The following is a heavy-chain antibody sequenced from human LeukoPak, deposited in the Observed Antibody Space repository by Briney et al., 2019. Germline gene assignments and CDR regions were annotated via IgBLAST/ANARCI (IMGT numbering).Heavy chain of an antibody. Sequence: GESLRLSCAASGFTFSNYAMHWVRQAPGKGLEWVSTIDGPTFRTHYADSVMGRFTISRDNSKNTLYLQMNSLRAEDTAVYFCTTWVGAHFDFWGQGTLATVSS. CDR1: GFTFSNYA. CDR3: TTWVGAHFDF. D-gene: IGHD1-26*01. J-gene: IGHJ4*02. CDR2: IDGPTFRT. V-gene: IGHV3-23*01.